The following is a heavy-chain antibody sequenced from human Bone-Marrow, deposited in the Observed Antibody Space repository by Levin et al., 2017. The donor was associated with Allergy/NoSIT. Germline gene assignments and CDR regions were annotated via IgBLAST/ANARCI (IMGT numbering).Heavy chain of an antibody. CDR2: ISAYNGNT. CDR3: ARDPQLKYSGYDSDPYYYYGMDV. CDR1: GYTFTTYG. Sequence: GASVKVSCKASGYTFTTYGISWVRQAPGQGLEWMGWISAYNGNTNYAQNVQDRVTMTTDTSTSTAYMELRSLRSDDTAVYYCARDPQLKYSGYDSDPYYYYGMDVWGQGTTVTVSS. D-gene: IGHD5-12*01. V-gene: IGHV1-18*01. J-gene: IGHJ6*02.